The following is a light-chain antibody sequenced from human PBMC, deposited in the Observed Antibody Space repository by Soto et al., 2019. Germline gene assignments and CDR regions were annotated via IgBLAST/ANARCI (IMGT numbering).Light chain of an antibody. Sequence: QSVLTQPPSVSAAPGQKVTISCSGSSSEIGNNYVSWYQHLPGTAPKLLIFETNRRPSGIPDRFSGSKSGTSATPGITGLQTGDEADYYCGTWDSSLSADVFGTGTKVTVL. CDR1: SSEIGNNY. J-gene: IGLJ1*01. V-gene: IGLV1-51*02. CDR2: ETN. CDR3: GTWDSSLSADV.